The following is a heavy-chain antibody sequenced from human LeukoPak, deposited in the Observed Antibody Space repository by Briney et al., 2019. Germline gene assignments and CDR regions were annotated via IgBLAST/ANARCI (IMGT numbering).Heavy chain of an antibody. J-gene: IGHJ1*01. CDR3: ARDGPGYSSSWYRYFQH. CDR1: GYTFTSYA. V-gene: IGHV1-3*01. CDR2: INAGNGNT. Sequence: ASVKVSCKASGYTFTSYAMHWVRQAPGQRLEWMGWINAGNGNTKYSQKFQGRVTITRDTSASTAYMELSSLRSEDTAVYYCARDGPGYSSSWYRYFQHWGQGTLVTVSS. D-gene: IGHD6-13*01.